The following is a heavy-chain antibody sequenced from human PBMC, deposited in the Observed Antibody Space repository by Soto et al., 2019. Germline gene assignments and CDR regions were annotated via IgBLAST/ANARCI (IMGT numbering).Heavy chain of an antibody. V-gene: IGHV3-11*01. Sequence: QVQLVESGGGLVKAGESLTLSCAASGFTFSDYFMTWIRQAPGKGLEWVSYVTTDTIHYADAVKGRFTLSRDSAKNSRYLQMINLRAEDTGVYYCARDRMVFNYWGQGALVTVSS. CDR2: VTTDTI. CDR3: ARDRMVFNY. D-gene: IGHD2-8*01. J-gene: IGHJ4*02. CDR1: GFTFSDYF.